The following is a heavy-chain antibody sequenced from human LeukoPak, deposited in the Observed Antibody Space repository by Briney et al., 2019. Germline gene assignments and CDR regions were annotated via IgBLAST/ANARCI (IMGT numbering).Heavy chain of an antibody. CDR1: GSTFSDYY. Sequence: GGSLRLSCAASGSTFSDYYMSWIRQAPGKGLEWVSYISSSGSTIYYADSVEGRFTISRDNARNSLYLQMNSLRAEDTAVYYCARDQMKGIAAAGTGFDYWGQGTLVTVSS. CDR2: ISSSGSTI. D-gene: IGHD6-13*01. J-gene: IGHJ4*02. V-gene: IGHV3-11*01. CDR3: ARDQMKGIAAAGTGFDY.